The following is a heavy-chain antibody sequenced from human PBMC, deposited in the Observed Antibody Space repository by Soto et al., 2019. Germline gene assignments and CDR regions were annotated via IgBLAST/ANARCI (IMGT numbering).Heavy chain of an antibody. D-gene: IGHD2-2*01. CDR3: ARAPKYCSSTSCYPGDY. CDR2: INAGNGNT. CDR1: GYTFTSYA. V-gene: IGHV1-3*01. Sequence: QVQLVQSGAEVKKPGASVKVSCKASGYTFTSYAMHWVRQAPGQRLEWMGWINAGNGNTKYSQKFQGRVTITRDTSASTAYMELSSLRSEDTAVYYCARAPKYCSSTSCYPGDYWGQGTLVTVSS. J-gene: IGHJ4*02.